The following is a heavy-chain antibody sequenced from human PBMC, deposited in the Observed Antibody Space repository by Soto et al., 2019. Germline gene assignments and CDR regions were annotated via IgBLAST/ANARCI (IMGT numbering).Heavy chain of an antibody. CDR2: ISYDGSNK. Sequence: QVQLVESGGGVVQPGRSLRLSCAASGFTFSSYAMHWVRQAPGKGLEWVAVISYDGSNKYYADSVKGRFTISRDNSKNTLYLQMNSLRAEDTAVYYCARAYSSGWYSHWGQGTLVTVSS. V-gene: IGHV3-30-3*01. J-gene: IGHJ4*02. CDR1: GFTFSSYA. D-gene: IGHD6-19*01. CDR3: ARAYSSGWYSH.